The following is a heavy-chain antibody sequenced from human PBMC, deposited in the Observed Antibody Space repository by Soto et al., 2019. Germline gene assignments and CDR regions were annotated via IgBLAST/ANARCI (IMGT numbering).Heavy chain of an antibody. D-gene: IGHD6-19*01. CDR1: GGSFSGYY. J-gene: IGHJ4*02. V-gene: IGHV4-34*01. CDR2: INHSGST. Sequence: YAVYGGSFSGYYWSWIRQPPGKGLEWIGEINHSGSTNYNPSLKSRVTISVDTSKNQFSLKLSSVTAADTAVYYCARLYLNSSGWHFDYWGQGTLVTVSS. CDR3: ARLYLNSSGWHFDY.